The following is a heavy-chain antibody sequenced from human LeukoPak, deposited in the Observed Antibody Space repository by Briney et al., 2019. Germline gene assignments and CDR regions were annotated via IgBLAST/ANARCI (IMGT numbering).Heavy chain of an antibody. CDR3: ARGGYYLYGMDV. D-gene: IGHD3-10*01. V-gene: IGHV3-33*01. J-gene: IGHJ6*02. CDR2: IWYDGSNK. CDR1: GFTFSSYG. Sequence: GRSLRLSCAACGFTFSSYGMHWVRQAPGKGLEWVAVIWYDGSNKYYADSVKGRFTISRDNSKNTLYLQMNSLRAEDTAVYYCARGGYYLYGMDVWGQGTTVTVSS.